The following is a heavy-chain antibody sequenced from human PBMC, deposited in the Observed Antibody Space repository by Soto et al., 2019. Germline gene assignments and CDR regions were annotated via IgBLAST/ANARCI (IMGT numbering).Heavy chain of an antibody. V-gene: IGHV3-23*01. CDR2: LSDRGGSI. CDR3: AKVSSSWYAGFFDL. Sequence: EVQLLESGGGLVQPGGSLRLSCTASGFTFSRHAMTWVRQAPGKGLEWVSGLSDRGGSISYADSVKGRLTISRNNSMNTLYMQINTMRAEDTAIYYCAKVSSSWYAGFFDLWGQGTLVTVSS. J-gene: IGHJ4*02. CDR1: GFTFSRHA. D-gene: IGHD6-13*01.